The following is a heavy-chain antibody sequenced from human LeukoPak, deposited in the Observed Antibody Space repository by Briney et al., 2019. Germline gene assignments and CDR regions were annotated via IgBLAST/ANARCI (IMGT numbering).Heavy chain of an antibody. J-gene: IGHJ4*02. V-gene: IGHV4-39*01. CDR1: GGSISSSSYY. CDR3: ARHADSGFGELAFDY. D-gene: IGHD3-10*01. Sequence: SETLSLTCSVSGGSISSSSYYWGWIRQPPGKGLEWIGSIYYSRSTYYNPSLKSRVTISVDTSKNQFSLKLSSVTAADTAVYYCARHADSGFGELAFDYWGQGTLVTVSS. CDR2: IYYSRST.